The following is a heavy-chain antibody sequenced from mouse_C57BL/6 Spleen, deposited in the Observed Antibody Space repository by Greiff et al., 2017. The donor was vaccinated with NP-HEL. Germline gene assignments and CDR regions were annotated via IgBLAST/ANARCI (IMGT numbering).Heavy chain of an antibody. CDR3: ARDTTVVATRAWFAY. CDR1: GYTFTSYW. V-gene: IGHV1-55*01. Sequence: QVQLQQPGAELVKPGASVKMSCKASGYTFTSYWITWVKQRPGQGLEWIGDIYPGSGSTNYNEKFKSKATLTVDTSSSTAYMQLSSLTSEDSAVYYCARDTTVVATRAWFAYWGQGTLVTVSA. CDR2: IYPGSGST. J-gene: IGHJ3*01. D-gene: IGHD1-1*01.